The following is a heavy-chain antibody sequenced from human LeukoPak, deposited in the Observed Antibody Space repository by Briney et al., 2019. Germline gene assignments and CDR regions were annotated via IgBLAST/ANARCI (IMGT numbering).Heavy chain of an antibody. CDR2: ISPVGDYI. Sequence: GGSLRLSCAASGFTFSTYAMSWVRQAPGKGLEWVSAISPVGDYIYSTDSVKGRFTISRDNSKNTLDLQMNSLRAEDAAVYYCARELSDYWGQGTLVTVSS. CDR3: ARELSDY. CDR1: GFTFSTYA. J-gene: IGHJ4*02. D-gene: IGHD2-2*01. V-gene: IGHV3-23*01.